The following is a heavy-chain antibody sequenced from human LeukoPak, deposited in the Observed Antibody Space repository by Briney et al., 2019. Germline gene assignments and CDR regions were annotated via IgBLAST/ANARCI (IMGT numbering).Heavy chain of an antibody. Sequence: WVRXXXGTGVEWVGYIYYSGSTYYNPSLKSRVTISVDTSKNQFSLKLSSVTAADTAVYYCAREGRQQLGFDYWGQGTLVTVSS. J-gene: IGHJ4*02. V-gene: IGHV4-31*02. D-gene: IGHD6-13*01. CDR3: AREGRQQLGFDY. CDR2: IYYSGST.